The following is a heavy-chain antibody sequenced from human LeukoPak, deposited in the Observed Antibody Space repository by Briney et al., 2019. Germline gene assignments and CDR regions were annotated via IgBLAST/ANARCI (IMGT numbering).Heavy chain of an antibody. J-gene: IGHJ6*03. Sequence: SVKVSCKASGGTFSSYAISWVRQAPGQGLEWMGGIIPIFGTANYAQKFQGRVTITTDESASTVYMELSSLRSEDTAVYYCASGDPGYYDFWSGYYWPTIGGGPKNYYYYMDVWGKGTTVTVSS. V-gene: IGHV1-69*05. CDR1: GGTFSSYA. CDR2: IIPIFGTA. CDR3: ASGDPGYYDFWSGYYWPTIGGGPKNYYYYMDV. D-gene: IGHD3-3*01.